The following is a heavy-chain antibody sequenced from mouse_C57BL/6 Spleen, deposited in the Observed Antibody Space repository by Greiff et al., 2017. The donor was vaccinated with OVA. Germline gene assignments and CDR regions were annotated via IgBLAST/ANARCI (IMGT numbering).Heavy chain of an antibody. V-gene: IGHV1-54*01. CDR1: GYAFTNYL. CDR2: INPGSGGT. J-gene: IGHJ3*01. CDR3: ARSDYDYGVAY. Sequence: QVQLQQSGAELVRPGTSVKVSCKASGYAFTNYLIEWVKQRPGKGLEWIGVINPGSGGTNYNEKFKGKATLTANKSSSTAYMQLSSLTSEDSAVYFCARSDYDYGVAYWGQGTLVTVSA. D-gene: IGHD2-4*01.